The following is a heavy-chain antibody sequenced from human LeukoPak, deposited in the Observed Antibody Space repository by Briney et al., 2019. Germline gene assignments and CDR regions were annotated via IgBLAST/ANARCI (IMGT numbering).Heavy chain of an antibody. D-gene: IGHD1-26*01. CDR3: ARNSIEGPMMDNDY. CDR1: GYTFTVYY. CDR2: INPNSGGT. J-gene: IGHJ4*02. Sequence: ASVTVSFKGSGYTFTVYYMHWVRQAPGQGGEGMGWINPNSGGTNYSQKFQGRGTITRDTSISTAYMELSRLRSDDTAVYYCARNSIEGPMMDNDYWGQGTLVTVSS. V-gene: IGHV1-2*02.